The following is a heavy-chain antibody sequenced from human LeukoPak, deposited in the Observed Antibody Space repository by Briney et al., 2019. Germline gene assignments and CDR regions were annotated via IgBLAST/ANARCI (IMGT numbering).Heavy chain of an antibody. CDR2: IWNDGSSQ. J-gene: IGHJ4*02. D-gene: IGHD4-11*01. CDR3: AKDAQRGFDYSNSLEY. V-gene: IGHV3-33*06. CDR1: QFTFSHYG. Sequence: GGSLSPSSVASQFTFSHYGMHWVRQAPGKGLEWVAVIWNDGSSQYYADSVKGRFTISRDNFQNTVYLQMNSLRAEDTAVYYCAKDAQRGFDYSNSLEYWGQRTRVTVSS.